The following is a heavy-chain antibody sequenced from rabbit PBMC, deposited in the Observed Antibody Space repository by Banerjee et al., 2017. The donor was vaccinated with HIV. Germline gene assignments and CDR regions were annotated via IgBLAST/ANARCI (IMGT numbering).Heavy chain of an antibody. CDR3: ARGAGYAGYGQDL. CDR1: GFSFSSGYY. CDR2: IYTGDGST. D-gene: IGHD7-1*01. J-gene: IGHJ6*01. Sequence: QSLEESGGGLVKPGASLTLTCKASGFSFSSGYYMCWVRQAPGKGLEWIACIYTGDGSTYYASWAKGRFTISKTSSTTVTLQMTSLTAADTATYFCARGAGYAGYGQDLWGPGTLVTVS. V-gene: IGHV1S40*01.